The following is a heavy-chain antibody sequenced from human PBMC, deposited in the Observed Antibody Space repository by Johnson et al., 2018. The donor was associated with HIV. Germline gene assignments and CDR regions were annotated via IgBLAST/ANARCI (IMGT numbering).Heavy chain of an antibody. Sequence: QMQLVESGGGVVQPGRSLRLSCAASGFTFRSYIMHWVRQAPGEGLEWVALISYDGSNKYYADSVKGRFTISSDNSKNTLCLQMNSLRVEDTPVSSCASGGPLSGSDECCFDVWGQGTMVTVSS. CDR1: GFTFRSYI. CDR2: ISYDGSNK. J-gene: IGHJ3*01. V-gene: IGHV3-30*14. CDR3: ASGGPLSGSDECCFDV. D-gene: IGHD1-26*01.